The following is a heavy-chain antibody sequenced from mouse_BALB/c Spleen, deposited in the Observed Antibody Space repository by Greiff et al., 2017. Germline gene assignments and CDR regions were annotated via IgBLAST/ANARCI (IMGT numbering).Heavy chain of an antibody. Sequence: EVQRVESGGDLVKPGGSLKLSCAASGFTFSSYGMSWVRQTPDKRLEWVATISSGGSYTYYPDSVKGRFTISRDNAKNTLYQQMSSLKSEDTAMYFAAGQKKEQDAMDYWGQGTSVTVSA. CDR1: GFTFSSYG. CDR3: AGQKKEQDAMDY. V-gene: IGHV5-6*01. CDR2: ISSGGSYT. J-gene: IGHJ4*01.